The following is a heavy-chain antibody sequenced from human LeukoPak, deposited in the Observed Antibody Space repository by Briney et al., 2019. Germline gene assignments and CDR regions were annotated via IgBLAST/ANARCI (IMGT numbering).Heavy chain of an antibody. CDR2: IYYSGST. V-gene: IGHV4-31*11. CDR3: ARLPLGYCSGGSCYYFDY. Sequence: SETLSLTCAVYGGSFSGYYWSWIRQYPGKGLEWIGYIYYSGSTYYNPSLKSRVTISVDTSKNQFSLKLSSVTAADTAVYYCARLPLGYCSGGSCYYFDYWGQGTLVTVSS. D-gene: IGHD2-15*01. J-gene: IGHJ4*02. CDR1: GGSFSGYY.